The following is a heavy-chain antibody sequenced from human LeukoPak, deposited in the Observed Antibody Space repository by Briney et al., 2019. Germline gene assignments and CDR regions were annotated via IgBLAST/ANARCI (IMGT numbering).Heavy chain of an antibody. Sequence: ASVKVSCKAPGYTFTGYYMHWVRQAPGQGLEWMGWINPNSGGTNYAQKFQGRVTMTRDTSISTAYMELSRLRSDDTAVYYCARDLDYGDLGGWFDPWGQGTLVTVSS. CDR3: ARDLDYGDLGGWFDP. CDR2: INPNSGGT. J-gene: IGHJ5*02. V-gene: IGHV1-2*02. D-gene: IGHD4-17*01. CDR1: GYTFTGYY.